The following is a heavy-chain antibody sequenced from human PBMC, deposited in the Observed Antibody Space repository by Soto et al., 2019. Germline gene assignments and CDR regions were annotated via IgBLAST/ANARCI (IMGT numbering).Heavy chain of an antibody. V-gene: IGHV1-69*13. CDR1: GGTFSSYA. Sequence: ASVKVSCKASGGTFSSYAISWVRQAPGQGLEWMGGIIPIFGAANYAQKFQGRVTITADESTSTAYMELSSLRSEDTAVYYCARALTGTRSFDYWGQGTLVTVSS. D-gene: IGHD1-7*01. J-gene: IGHJ4*02. CDR3: ARALTGTRSFDY. CDR2: IIPIFGAA.